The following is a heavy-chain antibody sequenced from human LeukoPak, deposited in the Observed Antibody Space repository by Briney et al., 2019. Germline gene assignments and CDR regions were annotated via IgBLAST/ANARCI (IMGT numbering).Heavy chain of an antibody. D-gene: IGHD3-10*01. V-gene: IGHV3-23*01. CDR1: GFTFSSYG. CDR2: ISGSGGST. Sequence: GGSLRLSCAASGFTFSSYGMSWVRQAPGKGLEWVSAISGSGGSTYYADSVKGRFTISRDNSENTLYLQMNSLRAEDTAVYYCAKRLGSGSYFFDYWGQGTLVTVSS. CDR3: AKRLGSGSYFFDY. J-gene: IGHJ4*02.